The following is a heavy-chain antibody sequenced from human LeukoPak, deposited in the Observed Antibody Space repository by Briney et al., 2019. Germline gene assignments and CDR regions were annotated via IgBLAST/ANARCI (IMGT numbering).Heavy chain of an antibody. CDR2: KWYDGSNK. CDR3: ARDYYYDSSGYWDYYFDY. D-gene: IGHD3-22*01. CDR1: GFTFSRFG. Sequence: GGSLRLSCAASGFTFSRFGMHWVHQAPGRGQEWVAVKWYDGSNKYYADSVKGRFTFSRDNSKNTLYLETNSLRAEDTAVYYCARDYYYDSSGYWDYYFDYWGQGTLVSVSS. V-gene: IGHV3-33*01. J-gene: IGHJ4*02.